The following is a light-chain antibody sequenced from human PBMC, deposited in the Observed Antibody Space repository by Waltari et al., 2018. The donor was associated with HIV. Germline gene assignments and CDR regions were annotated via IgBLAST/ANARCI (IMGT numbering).Light chain of an antibody. Sequence: SVLTQPPSVSGAPGQRVTIPGPGSTSTIGATYDVYWYQHLPGTAPTLLIFDNTNRPSGVPDRFSGSKSGTSASPTITGLRAEDEADYYCQSYDNSLSGVFGGGTKLTVL. J-gene: IGLJ3*02. CDR3: QSYDNSLSGV. CDR1: TSTIGATYD. CDR2: DNT. V-gene: IGLV1-40*01.